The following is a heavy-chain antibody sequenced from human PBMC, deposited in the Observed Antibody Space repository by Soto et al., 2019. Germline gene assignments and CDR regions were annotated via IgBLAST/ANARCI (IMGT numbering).Heavy chain of an antibody. CDR1: GYTFTSYA. V-gene: IGHV1-3*01. CDR2: INAGNGNT. Sequence: QVQLVQSGAEVKKPGASVKVSCKASGYTFTSYAMHWVRQAPGQRLEWMGWINAGNGNTKYSQKFQGRVTITRDTSASTAYMELSSLRSEATAVYYCAREVTIFGVVIIGVGAFDIWGQGTMVTVSS. CDR3: AREVTIFGVVIIGVGAFDI. D-gene: IGHD3-3*01. J-gene: IGHJ3*02.